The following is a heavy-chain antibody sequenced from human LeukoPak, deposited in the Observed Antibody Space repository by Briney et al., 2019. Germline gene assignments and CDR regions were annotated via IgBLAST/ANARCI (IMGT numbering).Heavy chain of an antibody. CDR2: ISRSSSHL. D-gene: IGHD1-26*01. V-gene: IGHV3-21*01. Sequence: GGSLRLSCAASGFTFSSYCMNWVRQAPGKGLEWVSYISRSSSHLYCADSVKGRFTISRDNAKNSLYLQMNGLRAEDTAVYYCARESESVGDLPWGQGNLFTVSS. CDR1: GFTFSSYC. J-gene: IGHJ4*02. CDR3: ARESESVGDLP.